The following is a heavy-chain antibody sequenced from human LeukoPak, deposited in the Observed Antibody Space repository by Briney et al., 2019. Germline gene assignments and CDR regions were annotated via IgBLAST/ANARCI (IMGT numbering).Heavy chain of an antibody. V-gene: IGHV3-11*03. D-gene: IGHD3-22*01. J-gene: IGHJ4*02. CDR1: GFTFSDYY. Sequence: PGGSLRLSCAASGFTFSDYYMSWIREAPGKGLEWVSYISSSSSYTNYADSVKGRFTISRDNAKNSLYLQMNSLRAEDTAVYYCATHTTGYYDSSGYYYFDYWGQGTPVTVSS. CDR3: ATHTTGYYDSSGYYYFDY. CDR2: ISSSSSYT.